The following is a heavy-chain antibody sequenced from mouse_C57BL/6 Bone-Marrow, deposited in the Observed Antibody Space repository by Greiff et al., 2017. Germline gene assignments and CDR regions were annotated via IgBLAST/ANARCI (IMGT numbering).Heavy chain of an antibody. CDR2: IYPGNSDT. J-gene: IGHJ2*01. D-gene: IGHD2-3*01. Sequence: VQLQQSGTVLARPGASVKMSCKTSGYTFTSYWMHWVKQRPGQGLEWIGAIYPGNSDTSYNQKFKGQAKLTAVTSASTAYMELSSLTNEDSAVYYCMGYYAYYFDYWGQGTTLTVSS. CDR3: MGYYAYYFDY. CDR1: GYTFTSYW. V-gene: IGHV1-5*01.